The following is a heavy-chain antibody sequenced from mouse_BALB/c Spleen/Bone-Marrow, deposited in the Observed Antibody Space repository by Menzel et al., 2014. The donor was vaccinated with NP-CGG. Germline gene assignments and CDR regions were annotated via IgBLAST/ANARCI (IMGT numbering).Heavy chain of an antibody. J-gene: IGHJ2*01. D-gene: IGHD2-4*01. Sequence: QVQLQQSGAELVRPGTSVKISCKASGYAFTNYWLGWVKQRPGHGLEWIGDIYPGSGNTYYNEKFKGKATLTADKSSSTAYLQLSSLTSEDTAVYYCARGYYDYDLDYWGQGTTLTVAS. CDR3: ARGYYDYDLDY. V-gene: IGHV1-63*01. CDR2: IYPGSGNT. CDR1: GYAFTNYW.